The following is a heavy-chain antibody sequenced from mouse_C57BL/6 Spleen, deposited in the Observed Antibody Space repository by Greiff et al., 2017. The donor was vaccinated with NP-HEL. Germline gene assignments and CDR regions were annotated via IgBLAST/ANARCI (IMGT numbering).Heavy chain of an antibody. CDR1: GFTFSDYG. CDR3: ARHDGYYRYFDY. CDR2: ISSGSSTI. J-gene: IGHJ2*01. D-gene: IGHD2-3*01. Sequence: EVQLQQSGGGLVKPGGSLKLSCAASGFTFSDYGMHWVRQAPEKGLEWVAYISSGSSTIYYADTVKGRFTLSRDNAKNTLCLQMTSLRSEDTAMYYCARHDGYYRYFDYWGQGTTLTVSS. V-gene: IGHV5-17*01.